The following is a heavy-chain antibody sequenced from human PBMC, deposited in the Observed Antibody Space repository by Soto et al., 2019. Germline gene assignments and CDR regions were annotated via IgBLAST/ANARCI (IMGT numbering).Heavy chain of an antibody. CDR3: ARVGATSIQYYYYGMDV. Sequence: GGSLRLSCAASGLTFSSYSMNWVRQAPGKGLEWVSSISSSSSYIYYADSVKGRFTISRDNAKNSLYLQMNSLRAEDTAVYYCARVGATSIQYYYYGMDVWGQGTTVTVSS. CDR2: ISSSSSYI. J-gene: IGHJ6*02. CDR1: GLTFSSYS. D-gene: IGHD1-26*01. V-gene: IGHV3-21*01.